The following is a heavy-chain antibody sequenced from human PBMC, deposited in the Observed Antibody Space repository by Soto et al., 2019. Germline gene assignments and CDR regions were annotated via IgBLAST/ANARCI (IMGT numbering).Heavy chain of an antibody. CDR2: IKSKTDGGTT. V-gene: IGHV3-15*07. CDR3: TTATSYYYDWAPAVPFDY. D-gene: IGHD3-22*01. J-gene: IGHJ4*02. CDR1: GFTFSNAW. Sequence: PGGSLRLSCAASGFTFSNAWMNWVRQAPGKGLEWVGRIKSKTDGGTTDYAAPVKGRFTISRDDSKNTLYLQMNSLKTEDTAVYYCTTATSYYYDWAPAVPFDYWGQGTLVTVSS.